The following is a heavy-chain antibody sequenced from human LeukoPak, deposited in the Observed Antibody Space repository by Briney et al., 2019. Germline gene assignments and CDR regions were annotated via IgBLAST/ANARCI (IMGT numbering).Heavy chain of an antibody. CDR1: AFIFSGHW. J-gene: IGHJ4*02. CDR2: IKLDGSEK. Sequence: GGSLRLSCEGSAFIFSGHWMNWVRQTPGKGLEWVANIKLDGSEKNYVDSVKGRFTISRDNTKNSLYLQMNSLRVEDTAVFYCARDQYDTWSRRGNFDSWGQGTLVIVSS. D-gene: IGHD3-3*01. CDR3: ARDQYDTWSRRGNFDS. V-gene: IGHV3-7*03.